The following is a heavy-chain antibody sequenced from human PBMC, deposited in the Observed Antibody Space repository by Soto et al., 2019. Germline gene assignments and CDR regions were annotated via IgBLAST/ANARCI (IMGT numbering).Heavy chain of an antibody. CDR2: IRSKAYGGTT. Sequence: GGSLRLSCTASGFTFGDYAMSWFRQAPGKGLEWVGSIRSKAYGGTTEYAASVKGRFTISRDDSKSIAYLQMNSLKTEDTAVYYCTRDYRGYCSSTSCYVIPKYYYYYYMDVWGKGTTVTVSS. CDR1: GFTFGDYA. J-gene: IGHJ6*03. V-gene: IGHV3-49*03. CDR3: TRDYRGYCSSTSCYVIPKYYYYYYMDV. D-gene: IGHD2-2*01.